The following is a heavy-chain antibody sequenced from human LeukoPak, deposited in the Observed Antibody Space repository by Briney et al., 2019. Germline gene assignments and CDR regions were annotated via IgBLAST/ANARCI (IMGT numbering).Heavy chain of an antibody. CDR1: GGSISGSGYY. CDR2: IFYSGST. D-gene: IGHD3-22*01. V-gene: IGHV4-31*03. J-gene: IGHJ4*02. CDR3: ARETYYYDNSDYYGGGLDY. Sequence: SETLSLTCTVSGGSISGSGYYWTWIRQYPGKGLEWIGYIFYSGSTYYNPSLKSRVTISVDTSKNQFSLKLNSVTAADTAVYYCARETYYYDNSDYYGGGLDYWGQGTLVTVSS.